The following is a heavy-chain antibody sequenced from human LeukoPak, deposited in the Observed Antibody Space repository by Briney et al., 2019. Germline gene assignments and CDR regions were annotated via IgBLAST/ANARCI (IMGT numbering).Heavy chain of an antibody. CDR1: GFTFSSYW. D-gene: IGHD3-3*01. V-gene: IGHV3-7*01. CDR3: ARDRQNNDFWSGYGDY. J-gene: IGHJ4*02. Sequence: PGGSLRLSCAASGFTFSSYWMSWVRQAPGKGLEWVANIKHDGSEKYYVDSVKGRFTISRDNAKNSLYLQMNSLRAEDTAVYYCARDRQNNDFWSGYGDYWGQGTLVTVSS. CDR2: IKHDGSEK.